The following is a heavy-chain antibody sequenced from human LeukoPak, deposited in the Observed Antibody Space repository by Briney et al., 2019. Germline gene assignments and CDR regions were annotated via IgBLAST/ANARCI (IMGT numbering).Heavy chain of an antibody. Sequence: TGGSLRLSCAASGFTFSSYGMHWVRQAPAKGLEWVAFIRYDGSNKYYADSVKGRFTISRDNAKNSLYLQMNSLRAEDTALFYCARDAVLRNIAAAGYFDNWGQGTLVTVSS. J-gene: IGHJ4*02. D-gene: IGHD6-13*01. CDR3: ARDAVLRNIAAAGYFDN. CDR1: GFTFSSYG. V-gene: IGHV3-30*02. CDR2: IRYDGSNK.